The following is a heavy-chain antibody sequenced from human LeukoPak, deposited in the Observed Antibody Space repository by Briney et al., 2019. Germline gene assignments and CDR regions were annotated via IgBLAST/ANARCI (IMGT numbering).Heavy chain of an antibody. CDR2: IKQDGSEK. V-gene: IGHV3-7*03. Sequence: GGSLRLSCAASGFTFSSYWMSWVRQAPGKGLEWVANIKQDGSEKYYVDSVKGRFTISRDNAKNSLYLQMNSLRAEDTAVYYCARDAPAVWTYFDYWGQGTLVTVSS. D-gene: IGHD1-14*01. CDR1: GFTFSSYW. J-gene: IGHJ4*02. CDR3: ARDAPAVWTYFDY.